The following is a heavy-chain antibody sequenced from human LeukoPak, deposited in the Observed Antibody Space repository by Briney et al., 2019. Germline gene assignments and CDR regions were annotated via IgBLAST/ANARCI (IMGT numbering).Heavy chain of an antibody. D-gene: IGHD3-10*01. V-gene: IGHV3-66*01. J-gene: IGHJ6*02. CDR2: IYSGGST. CDR1: GFTVSSNY. Sequence: GGSLRLSCAASGFTVSSNYMSWVRQAPGKGLEWVSVIYSGGSTYYADSVKGRFTISRDNSKNTLYLQMNSLRAEDTAVYYCATGSGSYSPDYYYYCIDVWGQGTTVTVSS. CDR3: ATGSGSYSPDYYYYCIDV.